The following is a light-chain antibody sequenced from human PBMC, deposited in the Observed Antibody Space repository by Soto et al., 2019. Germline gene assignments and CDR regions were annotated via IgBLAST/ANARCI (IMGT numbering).Light chain of an antibody. CDR3: ASWDDRLGAVI. J-gene: IGLJ2*01. CDR2: SNN. Sequence: QSVLTQPPSASGTPGQKVFISCSGSSSNIGGTNYAYWYQQLPGAAPKLLMHSNNLRPSGVPERISGSKFGTAASLAISGLRSEDEAVYYCASWDDRLGAVIFGGGTKVTV. CDR1: SSNIGGTNY. V-gene: IGLV1-47*02.